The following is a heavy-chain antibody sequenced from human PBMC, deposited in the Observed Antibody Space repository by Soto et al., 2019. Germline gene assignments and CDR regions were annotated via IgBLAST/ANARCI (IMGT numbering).Heavy chain of an antibody. D-gene: IGHD1-7*01. Sequence: QVQLVQSGAEVKTPGSSVKVSCKASGGTFSSYAISWVRQAPGQGLEWMGGIIPIFGTANYAQKFQGRVTITADESTSTAYMELSSLRSEDTAVYYCARGGGKTNWNYDWFDPWGQGTLVTVSS. CDR1: GGTFSSYA. CDR2: IIPIFGTA. J-gene: IGHJ5*02. V-gene: IGHV1-69*12. CDR3: ARGGGKTNWNYDWFDP.